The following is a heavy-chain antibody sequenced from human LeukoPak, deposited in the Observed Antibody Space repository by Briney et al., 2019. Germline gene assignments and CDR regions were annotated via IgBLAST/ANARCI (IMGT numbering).Heavy chain of an antibody. J-gene: IGHJ4*02. CDR1: GYIFTSYG. D-gene: IGHD3-10*01. CDR2: ISAYNGNT. V-gene: IGHV1-18*01. Sequence: ASVKVSCKASGYIFTSYGISWVRQAPGQGLEWIGWISAYNGNTNYPQNLKGRVTMTTDTSTNIAYMELTSLRSDDTAVYYCARVGGINMIRGAQFDYWGQGSLVIVSS. CDR3: ARVGGINMIRGAQFDY.